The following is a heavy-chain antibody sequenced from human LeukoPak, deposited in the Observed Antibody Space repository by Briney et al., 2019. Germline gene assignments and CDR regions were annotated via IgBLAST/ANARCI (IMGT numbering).Heavy chain of an antibody. CDR2: INSDGSST. D-gene: IGHD6-13*01. Sequence: GGSLRLSCAASGFTFSSYWMHWVRQAPGKGLVWVSRINSDGSSTSYADSVKGRFTISRDNAKITLYLPMNSLRAEDRAVYYCARASSSLGRSSWYYHDAFDIWGQGTMVTVSS. CDR3: ARASSSLGRSSWYYHDAFDI. CDR1: GFTFSSYW. J-gene: IGHJ3*02. V-gene: IGHV3-74*01.